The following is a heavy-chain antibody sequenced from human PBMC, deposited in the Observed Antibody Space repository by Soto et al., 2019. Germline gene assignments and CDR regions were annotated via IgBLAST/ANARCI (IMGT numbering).Heavy chain of an antibody. V-gene: IGHV3-23*01. CDR1: GFTFSSYA. Sequence: GGSLRLSCAASGFTFSSYAMSWVRQAPGKGLEWVSAISGSGGSTYYADSVKGRFTISRDNSKNTLYLQMNSLRAEDTAVYCGAKPPTSLGYCSSTSGYEYLQHWGQGTLVTVSS. CDR3: AKPPTSLGYCSSTSGYEYLQH. J-gene: IGHJ1*01. CDR2: ISGSGGST. D-gene: IGHD2-2*01.